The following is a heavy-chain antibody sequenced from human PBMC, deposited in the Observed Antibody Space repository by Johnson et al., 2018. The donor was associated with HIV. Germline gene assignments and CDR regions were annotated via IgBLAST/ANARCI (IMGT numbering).Heavy chain of an antibody. Sequence: QVQLVESGGGLVQPGRSLRLSCAASGFTLSAYGMHWVRQAPGKGLEWLAVISYDGSNIYYVDSVKGRFTISRDNSKNTLYLQINSLRAEETAVYYCANSGRPGVEARLGDAFDIWGQGTMVTVSS. V-gene: IGHV3-30*18. D-gene: IGHD3-10*01. J-gene: IGHJ3*02. CDR2: ISYDGSNI. CDR1: GFTLSAYG. CDR3: ANSGRPGVEARLGDAFDI.